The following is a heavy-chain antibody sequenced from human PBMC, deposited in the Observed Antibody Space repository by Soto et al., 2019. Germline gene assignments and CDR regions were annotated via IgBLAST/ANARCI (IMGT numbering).Heavy chain of an antibody. CDR1: GYSFTSLD. D-gene: IGHD1-26*01. J-gene: IGHJ4*02. CDR2: MEPSSGKT. V-gene: IGHV1-8*01. CDR3: ARGVTAGVDY. Sequence: QVQLVQSGAEVREPGASVKVSCKASGYSFTSLDINWVRQTAGQGLEWMGWMEPSSGKTGYAQKFHDRGTMTSDHSIITAYMELTTLTSDDTAFYYCARGVTAGVDYWGQGTLVTVSS.